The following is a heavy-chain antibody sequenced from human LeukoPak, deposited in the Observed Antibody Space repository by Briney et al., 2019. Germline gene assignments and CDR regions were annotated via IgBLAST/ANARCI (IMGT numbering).Heavy chain of an antibody. CDR3: ARGSLSGSYFAAHFDY. Sequence: SQTLSLTCAISGDSVSSNSAAWNWIRQSPSRGLEWLGRTYYRSKWYNDYAVSVKGRIAINPDTSKNQFSLQLNSVTPEDTAVYYCARGSLSGSYFAAHFDYWGQGTLVTVSS. D-gene: IGHD1-26*01. J-gene: IGHJ4*02. CDR2: TYYRSKWYN. V-gene: IGHV6-1*01. CDR1: GDSVSSNSAA.